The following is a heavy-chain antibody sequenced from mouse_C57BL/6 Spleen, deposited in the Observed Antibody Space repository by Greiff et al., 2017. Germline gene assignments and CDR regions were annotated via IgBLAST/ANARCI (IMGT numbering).Heavy chain of an antibody. CDR2: IDPETGGT. CDR3: TRKGLWDWFAY. V-gene: IGHV1-15*01. CDR1: GYTFTDYE. J-gene: IGHJ3*01. Sequence: VKLQESGAELVRPGASVTLSCKASGYTFTDYEMHWVKQTPVHGLEWIGAIDPETGGTAYNQKFKGKAILTADKSSSTAYMELRSLTSEDSAVYYCTRKGLWDWFAYWGQGTLVTVSA. D-gene: IGHD6-1*01.